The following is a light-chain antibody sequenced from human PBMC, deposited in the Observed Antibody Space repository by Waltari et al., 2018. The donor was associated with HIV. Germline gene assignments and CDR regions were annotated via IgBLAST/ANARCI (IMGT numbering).Light chain of an antibody. Sequence: QSVLTQAPSASGTPGQRVPLSCSGTGPNVGVNFLSWYQQLPGMAPKLLIYSNNERPSRVPDRFSGSKSGTSASLAISGLRSEDEAVYFCAAWDDSVSGWAFGEGTKVTVL. CDR3: AAWDDSVSGWA. J-gene: IGLJ2*01. CDR1: GPNVGVNF. V-gene: IGLV1-47*01. CDR2: SNN.